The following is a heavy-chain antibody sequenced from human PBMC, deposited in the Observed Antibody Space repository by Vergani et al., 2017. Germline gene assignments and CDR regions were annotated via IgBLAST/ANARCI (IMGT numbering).Heavy chain of an antibody. CDR3: AKDLYDDYYYYYYGMDV. CDR2: ISGSGGST. CDR1: GYTFSSYA. D-gene: IGHD5/OR15-5a*01. V-gene: IGHV3-23*01. J-gene: IGHJ6*02. Sequence: EVQLLESGGGLVQPGGSLRLSCAASGYTFSSYAMSWVRQAPGKGLEWVSAISGSGGSTYDSDSVKGRFTISRDNSKNTLYLQMNSLRAEDTAVYYCAKDLYDDYYYYYYGMDVWGQGTTVTVSS.